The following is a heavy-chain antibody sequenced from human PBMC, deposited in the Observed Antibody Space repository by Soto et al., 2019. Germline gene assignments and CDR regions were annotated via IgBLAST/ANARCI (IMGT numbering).Heavy chain of an antibody. V-gene: IGHV3-53*02. CDR2: ISSDGGT. J-gene: IGHJ4*02. CDR3: ARDVMSVAGSADY. CDR1: AFTVRSNY. Sequence: EVQLVETGGGLIQPGGSLRLSCAASAFTVRSNYMSWVRQAPGKGLEWVSTISSDGGTYYTDSVKGRFAISRDNSKNTLYLQMNSLTAEVTAVYYCARDVMSVAGSADYWGQGTLVTVSS. D-gene: IGHD6-19*01.